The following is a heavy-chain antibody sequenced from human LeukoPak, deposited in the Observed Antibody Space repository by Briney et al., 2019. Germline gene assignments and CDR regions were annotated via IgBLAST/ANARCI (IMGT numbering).Heavy chain of an antibody. V-gene: IGHV1-18*04. D-gene: IGHD3-10*01. CDR2: ISAYNGNT. J-gene: IGHJ4*02. CDR3: ARGQALFY. Sequence: ASVKVSCKASGYSFTDYYIHWVRQAPGQGFEWMGWISAYNGNTNYAQKLQGRVTMTTDTSTSTAYMELRSLRSDDTAVYYCARGQALFYWGQGTLVTVSS. CDR1: GYSFTDYY.